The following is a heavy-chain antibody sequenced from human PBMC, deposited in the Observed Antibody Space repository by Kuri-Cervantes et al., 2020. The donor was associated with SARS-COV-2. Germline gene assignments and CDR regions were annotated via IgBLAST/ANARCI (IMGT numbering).Heavy chain of an antibody. D-gene: IGHD1-7*01. CDR2: IGGSGTGA. CDR3: VKDPTATTEYYYAMDV. Sequence: ETLSLTCAASGFSFSSYAMSWVRQAPGKGLEWVSVIGGSGTGAYYADSVKGRFTISRDNSKNTLYLQMNSLRAEDTAVYFCVKDPTATTEYYYAMDVWGQGATVTVSS. J-gene: IGHJ6*02. V-gene: IGHV3-23*01. CDR1: GFSFSSYA.